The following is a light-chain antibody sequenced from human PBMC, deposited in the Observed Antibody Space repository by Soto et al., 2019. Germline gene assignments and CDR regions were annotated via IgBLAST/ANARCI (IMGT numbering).Light chain of an antibody. CDR1: GSNIGAGYN. CDR3: QSYDNRLRAV. Sequence: QLVLTQPSSVSGDPGQTVTISCTGSGSNIGAGYNVHWYQQLPGTAPKLLIHGNSNRPSGVPDRFSASKSGTSASLAITGLQVEDEGNYYCQSYDNRLRAVFGSGTQLTVL. CDR2: GNS. J-gene: IGLJ7*01. V-gene: IGLV1-40*01.